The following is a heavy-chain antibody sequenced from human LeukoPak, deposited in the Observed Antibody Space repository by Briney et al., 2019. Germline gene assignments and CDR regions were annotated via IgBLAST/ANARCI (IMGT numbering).Heavy chain of an antibody. D-gene: IGHD2-15*01. CDR1: GFTFSSYA. V-gene: IGHV3-23*01. Sequence: GGSLRLSCAASGFTFSSYAMSWVRQAPGKGLEWVSAISGSGGRTYYADSVKGRFTISRDNSKNTLYLQMNSLRAEDTAVYYCAKDGDCSGGSCYGRRLYYFDYWGQGTLVTVSS. J-gene: IGHJ4*02. CDR2: ISGSGGRT. CDR3: AKDGDCSGGSCYGRRLYYFDY.